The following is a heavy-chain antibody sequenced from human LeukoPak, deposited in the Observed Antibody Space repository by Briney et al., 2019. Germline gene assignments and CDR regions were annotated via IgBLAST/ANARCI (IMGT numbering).Heavy chain of an antibody. V-gene: IGHV3-74*01. J-gene: IGHJ4*02. CDR2: INTDGRST. CDR3: ARDTYDISGYYYGPFDY. Sequence: GGSLRLSCAASGFTFSSYWMHWVRQAPGKGLVWVSRINTDGRSTSYADSVKGRFTISRDNAKNTLYLQMNSLRAEDTAVYYCARDTYDISGYYYGPFDYWGQGTLVTVSS. CDR1: GFTFSSYW. D-gene: IGHD3-22*01.